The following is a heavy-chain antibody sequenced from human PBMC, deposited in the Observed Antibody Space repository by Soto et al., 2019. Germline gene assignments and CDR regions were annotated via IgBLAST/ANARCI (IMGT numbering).Heavy chain of an antibody. CDR2: ISYDGSNK. CDR1: GFTFSSYG. J-gene: IGHJ6*01. Sequence: QVQLVESGGGVVQPGRSLRLSCAASGFTFSSYGMHWVRQAPGKGLECVAVISYDGSNKYYADSVKGRFTISRDNSKNTLYLQMNSLRAEDTAVYYCANSIYGSGSYATVDYYYGMDVW. D-gene: IGHD3-10*01. V-gene: IGHV3-30*18. CDR3: ANSIYGSGSYATVDYYYGMDV.